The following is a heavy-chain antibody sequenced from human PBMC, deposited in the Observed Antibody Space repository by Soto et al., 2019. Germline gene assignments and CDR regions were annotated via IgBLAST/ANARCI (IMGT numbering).Heavy chain of an antibody. Sequence: ASVKVSCKASGYTFTSYGISLVRQAPGQGLEWMGWISAYNGNTNYAQKLQGRVTMTTDTSTSTAYMELRSLRSDDTAVYYCAREYRVWSGSNWFDPWGQGTLVTVSS. CDR3: AREYRVWSGSNWFDP. D-gene: IGHD3-3*01. J-gene: IGHJ5*02. CDR2: ISAYNGNT. V-gene: IGHV1-18*04. CDR1: GYTFTSYG.